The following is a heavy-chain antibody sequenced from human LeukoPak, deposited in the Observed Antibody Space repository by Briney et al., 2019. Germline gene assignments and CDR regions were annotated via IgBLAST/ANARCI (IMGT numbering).Heavy chain of an antibody. CDR3: AKDPNGDHVGAFDS. D-gene: IGHD4-17*01. CDR1: GFTFSNYA. Sequence: GGSLRLSCAASGFTFSNYALIWVRQAPERGLQWVSAITGSGAGTYYEDSVKGRFTISRDNSKNTLYLQMNSLRAEDTAIYYCAKDPNGDHVGAFDSWGQGTMVTVSS. J-gene: IGHJ3*02. CDR2: ITGSGAGT. V-gene: IGHV3-23*01.